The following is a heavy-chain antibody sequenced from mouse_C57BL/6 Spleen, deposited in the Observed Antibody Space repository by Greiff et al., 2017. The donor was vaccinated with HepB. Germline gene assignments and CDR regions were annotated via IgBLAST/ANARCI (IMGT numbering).Heavy chain of an antibody. V-gene: IGHV1-82*01. CDR2: IYPGDGDT. CDR1: GYAFSSSW. Sequence: QVQLQQSGPELVKPGASVKISCKASGYAFSSSWMNWVKQRPGKGLEWIGRIYPGDGDTNYNGKFKGKATLTTDKSSSTAYMQLSSLTSEDSAVYFYARSGSTMVAYDFDYWGQGTTLTVSS. J-gene: IGHJ2*01. D-gene: IGHD2-2*01. CDR3: ARSGSTMVAYDFDY.